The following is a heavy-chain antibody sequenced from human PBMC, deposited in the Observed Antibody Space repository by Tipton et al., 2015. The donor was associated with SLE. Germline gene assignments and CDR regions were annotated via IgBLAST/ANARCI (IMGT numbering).Heavy chain of an antibody. Sequence: LRLSCTVSGGSISSRSYYWGWIRQPPGRGLEWIGYIYYSGSTNYNPSLKGRVTISVDTSKNQFSLKLSSVTAADTAVYYCASGRAVAGGDYFDYWGQGTLVTVSS. D-gene: IGHD6-19*01. CDR3: ASGRAVAGGDYFDY. J-gene: IGHJ4*02. CDR1: GGSISSRSYY. CDR2: IYYSGST. V-gene: IGHV4-61*05.